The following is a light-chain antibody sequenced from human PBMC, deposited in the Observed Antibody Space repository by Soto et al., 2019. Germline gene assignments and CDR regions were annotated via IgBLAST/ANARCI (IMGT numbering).Light chain of an antibody. CDR1: QSVPRSY. V-gene: IGKV3-20*01. CDR2: DAS. Sequence: IVLTQSPGTLSLSPGERATLSCRASQSVPRSYLAWYQQRPGKAPRLLIYDASSRATGIPDRFSGSESGTDFTLTISRLEPEDFAVYYCHQYAWSPLTFGQGTRLEIK. CDR3: HQYAWSPLT. J-gene: IGKJ5*01.